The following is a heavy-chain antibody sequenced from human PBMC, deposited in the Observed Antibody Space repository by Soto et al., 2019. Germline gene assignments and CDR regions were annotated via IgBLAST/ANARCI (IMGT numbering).Heavy chain of an antibody. D-gene: IGHD5-18*01. CDR3: ARSLGRDSYAWTNFDY. Sequence: SVKVSCKASGGTFSSYAISWVRQAPGQGLEWMGGIIPIFGTANYAQKFQGRVTITADESTSTAYMELSSLRSEDTAVYYCARSLGRDSYAWTNFDYWGQGTLVTVSS. J-gene: IGHJ4*02. CDR1: GGTFSSYA. V-gene: IGHV1-69*13. CDR2: IIPIFGTA.